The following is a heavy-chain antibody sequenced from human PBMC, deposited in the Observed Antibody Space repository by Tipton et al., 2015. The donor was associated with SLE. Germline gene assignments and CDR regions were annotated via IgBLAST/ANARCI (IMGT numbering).Heavy chain of an antibody. J-gene: IGHJ4*02. V-gene: IGHV3-30*02. CDR3: AKGKYQLLHYFDY. D-gene: IGHD2-2*01. CDR2: IRYDGSNK. Sequence: SLRLSCAASGFSFSRYGMHWVRQAPGKGLEWVAFIRYDGSNKYYADSVKGRFTISRDNSKNTLYVQMNSLRAEDTAVYYCAKGKYQLLHYFDYWGQGTLVTVSS. CDR1: GFSFSRYG.